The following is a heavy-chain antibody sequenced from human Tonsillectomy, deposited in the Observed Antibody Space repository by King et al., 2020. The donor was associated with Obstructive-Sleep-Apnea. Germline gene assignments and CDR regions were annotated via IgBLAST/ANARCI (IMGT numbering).Heavy chain of an antibody. CDR3: ARELYGDYGVDY. CDR1: GFTLSRYW. V-gene: IGHV3-74*01. D-gene: IGHD4-17*01. Sequence: VQLVESGGGLVQPGGSLRLSCAASGFTLSRYWMHWVRQAPGKGLVWVSGIKSDGSSTSYADSVKGRCTMSRNNAKNTMYLTMNSLRAEDTAVYYCARELYGDYGVDYWGQGTLLTVSS. J-gene: IGHJ4*02. CDR2: IKSDGSST.